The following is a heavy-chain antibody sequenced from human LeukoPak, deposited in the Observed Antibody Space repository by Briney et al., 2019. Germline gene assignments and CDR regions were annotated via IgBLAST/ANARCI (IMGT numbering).Heavy chain of an antibody. CDR3: ARVDGFLIDY. CDR2: IYTSGST. D-gene: IGHD3/OR15-3a*01. V-gene: IGHV4-61*02. Sequence: SETLSLTCTVSGGSISSGSYYWSWIRQPAGKGLEWIGRIYTSGSTNYNPSLKSRVTMSVDTSKNQFSLKLSSVTAADTAVYYCARVDGFLIDYWGQGTLVTVSS. CDR1: GGSISSGSYY. J-gene: IGHJ4*02.